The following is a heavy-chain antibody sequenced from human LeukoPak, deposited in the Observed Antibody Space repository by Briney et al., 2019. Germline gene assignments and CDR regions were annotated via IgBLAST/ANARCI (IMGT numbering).Heavy chain of an antibody. CDR3: ARAPKGKPAAFDI. CDR1: GGSISSYY. Sequence: SETLSLTCTVSGGSISSYYWSWLRQPPGKGLEWIGYIYYSGSTNYNPSLKSRVTISVDTSKNQFSLKLSSVTAADTAVYYCARAPKGKPAAFDIWGQGTMVTVSS. CDR2: IYYSGST. V-gene: IGHV4-59*12. J-gene: IGHJ3*02.